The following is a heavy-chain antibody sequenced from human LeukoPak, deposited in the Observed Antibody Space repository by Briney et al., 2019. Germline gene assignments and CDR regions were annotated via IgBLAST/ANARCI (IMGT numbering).Heavy chain of an antibody. Sequence: GASVKVSCKASGYTFTGYYMHWVRQAPGQGLEWMGGIIPIFGTANYAQKFQGRVTITADESTSTAYMELSSLRSEDTAVYYCARDPFGSSGWYDYWGQGTLVTVSS. CDR1: GYTFTGYY. CDR2: IIPIFGTA. V-gene: IGHV1-69*13. CDR3: ARDPFGSSGWYDY. D-gene: IGHD6-19*01. J-gene: IGHJ4*02.